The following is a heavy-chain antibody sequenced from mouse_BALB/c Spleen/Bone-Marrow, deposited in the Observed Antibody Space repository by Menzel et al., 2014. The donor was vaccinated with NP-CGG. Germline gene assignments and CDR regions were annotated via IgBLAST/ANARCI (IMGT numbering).Heavy chain of an antibody. CDR3: ARHGGPHWYFDV. CDR1: GFTFSSYG. J-gene: IGHJ1*01. CDR2: ISSGGSYT. D-gene: IGHD3-3*01. Sequence: EVKLVESGGDLVKPGGSLKLSCAASGFTFSSYGMSWVRQTPDKRLEWVATISSGGSYTYYPDSVKGRFTISRDNAKNTLYLQMSSLKYEDTAMYYCARHGGPHWYFDVWGAGTTVTVSS. V-gene: IGHV5-6*01.